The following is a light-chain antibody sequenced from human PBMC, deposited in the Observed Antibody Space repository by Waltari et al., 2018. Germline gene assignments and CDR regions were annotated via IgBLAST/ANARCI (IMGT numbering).Light chain of an antibody. V-gene: IGLV3-25*03. CDR3: QSADTTWV. CDR1: TLPKNY. J-gene: IGLJ3*02. CDR2: KES. Sequence: SYELTQPPSVSVSPGQTARITCSGDTLPKNYAYWYQQKPGHAPGVGKYKESERPSGIPERFSGSSSGTTVTLTISRVQAEDEAYYYCQSADTTWVFGGGTKLTVL.